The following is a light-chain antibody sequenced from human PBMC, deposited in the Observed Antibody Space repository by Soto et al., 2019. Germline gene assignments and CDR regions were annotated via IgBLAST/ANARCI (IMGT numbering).Light chain of an antibody. V-gene: IGKV3-20*01. J-gene: IGKJ3*01. Sequence: EIVLTQSPATLSLSAGDKATLSCRASQTVYSNYLAWYQQKPGQAPRLLVYGASDRAAGVPSRFSGSGSGTDFTLTISSLEPEDFAVYFCQPYIMSPTTFGPGTKV. CDR2: GAS. CDR3: QPYIMSPTT. CDR1: QTVYSNY.